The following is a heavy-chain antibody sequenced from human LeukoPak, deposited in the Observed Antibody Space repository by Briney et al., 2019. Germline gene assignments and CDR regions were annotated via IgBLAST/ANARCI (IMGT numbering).Heavy chain of an antibody. CDR2: IYTSGST. CDR1: GGSISSGSYY. Sequence: SQTLSLTCTVSGGSISSGSYYWSWIRQPAGKGLEWIGRIYTSGSTNYNPSLKSRVTISVDTSKNQFSLKLSSVTAADTAVYYCARGGIVVVPAAKGYFDYWGQGTLVTVSS. V-gene: IGHV4-61*02. D-gene: IGHD2-2*01. J-gene: IGHJ4*02. CDR3: ARGGIVVVPAAKGYFDY.